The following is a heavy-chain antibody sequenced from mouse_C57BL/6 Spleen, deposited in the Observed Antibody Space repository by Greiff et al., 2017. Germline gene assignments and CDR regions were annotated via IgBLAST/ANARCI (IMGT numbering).Heavy chain of an antibody. CDR1: GYTFTSYG. D-gene: IGHD2-4*01. CDR2: IYPRSGNT. CDR3: ARWDYDQVSMDY. Sequence: VQLQQSGAELARPGASVKLSCKASGYTFTSYGISWVKQRTGQGLEWIGEIYPRSGNTYYNEKFKGKATLTADKAYSTAYMELRSLTAEDSSVFFCARWDYDQVSMDYWGQGTSVTGSS. J-gene: IGHJ4*01. V-gene: IGHV1-81*01.